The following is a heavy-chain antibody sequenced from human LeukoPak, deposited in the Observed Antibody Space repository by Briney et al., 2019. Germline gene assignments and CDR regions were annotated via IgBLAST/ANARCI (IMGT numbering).Heavy chain of an antibody. D-gene: IGHD2-15*01. CDR3: ARPAGGGSYYYYGMDV. Sequence: GGSLRLSCAASGFTFSSYAMHWVRQAPGKGLGWVAVMSYDGSNKYYADSVKGRFTISRDTSKNTLYLQMNSLRAEDTAVYYCARPAGGGSYYYYGMDVWGQGTTVTVSS. V-gene: IGHV3-30-3*01. CDR1: GFTFSSYA. CDR2: MSYDGSNK. J-gene: IGHJ6*02.